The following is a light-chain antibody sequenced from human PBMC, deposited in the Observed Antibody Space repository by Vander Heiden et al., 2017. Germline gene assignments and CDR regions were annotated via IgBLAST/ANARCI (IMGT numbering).Light chain of an antibody. CDR3: QQRSTSIT. J-gene: IGKJ4*01. V-gene: IGKV3-11*01. Sequence: EIVLTQSPATLSFSPGQGATLSCRASQSVGSYLAWYQHKPGQAPRLLIYDASNRANGIPDRFSGSGSGTDFTLTSSSRDHEDFAIYYGQQRSTSITFGGGTKVXI. CDR2: DAS. CDR1: QSVGSY.